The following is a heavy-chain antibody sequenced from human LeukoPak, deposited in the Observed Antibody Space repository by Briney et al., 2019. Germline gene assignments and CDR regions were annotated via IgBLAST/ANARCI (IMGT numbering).Heavy chain of an antibody. D-gene: IGHD2-8*01. V-gene: IGHV1-2*02. CDR3: ARVRVDAFDI. J-gene: IGHJ3*02. Sequence: ASVKVSCKASGYTFTSYGISWVRQAPGQGLAWMGWINPNSGGTNYAQKFQGRVTMTRDTSISTAYMELSRLRSDDTAVYYCARVRVDAFDIWGQGTMVTVSS. CDR1: GYTFTSYG. CDR2: INPNSGGT.